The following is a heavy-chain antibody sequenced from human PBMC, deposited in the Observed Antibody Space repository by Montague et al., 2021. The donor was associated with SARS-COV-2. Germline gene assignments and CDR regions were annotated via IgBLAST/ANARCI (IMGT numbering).Heavy chain of an antibody. Sequence: PALVKPTQTLTLTCTFSGFSLSISGEAVGWIRQPPGKALEWLALIYWADDKRYSPSLRSRLTITKDTSKNQVVLTMTNMDPVDTATYYCAHRGGSSWTKPYFDYWGQGTLVTVSS. CDR3: AHRGGSSWTKPYFDY. CDR1: GFSLSISGEA. J-gene: IGHJ4*02. CDR2: IYWADDK. V-gene: IGHV2-5*02. D-gene: IGHD6-13*01.